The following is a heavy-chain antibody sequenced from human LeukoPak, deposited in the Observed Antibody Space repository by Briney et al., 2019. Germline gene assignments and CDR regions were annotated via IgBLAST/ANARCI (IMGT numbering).Heavy chain of an antibody. Sequence: ASVTVSRTASGYTFTGHYMHWVRQAPGQGLEWMGRINPNNGGTNYAQKFQGRVTMTGDTSISTAYMELSSLRSDDTAVYYCTRESGSYHGNDYWGQGTLVTVSS. CDR3: TRESGSYHGNDY. CDR2: INPNNGGT. D-gene: IGHD1-26*01. CDR1: GYTFTGHY. J-gene: IGHJ4*02. V-gene: IGHV1-2*06.